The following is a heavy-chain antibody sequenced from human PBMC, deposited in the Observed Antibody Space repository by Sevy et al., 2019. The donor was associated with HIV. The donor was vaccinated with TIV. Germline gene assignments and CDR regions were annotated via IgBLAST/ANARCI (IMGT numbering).Heavy chain of an antibody. V-gene: IGHV3-7*01. Sequence: GGSLRLSCAASGFSFNNHWMSWVRQAPEKGLEWVANIKHDGSEKYYADSLEGRFVVSRDNAKNSLFLQINSLRVEDTAVYFCARLPTGLQSFNYLLSTYFDSWGQGTLVIVSS. CDR2: IKHDGSEK. CDR1: GFSFNNHW. J-gene: IGHJ4*02. CDR3: ARLPTGLQSFNYLLSTYFDS. D-gene: IGHD3-9*01.